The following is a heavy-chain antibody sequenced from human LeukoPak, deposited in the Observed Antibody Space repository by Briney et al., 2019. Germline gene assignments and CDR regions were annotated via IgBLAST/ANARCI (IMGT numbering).Heavy chain of an antibody. CDR3: ARDDIVVVPAAISYYYGMDV. D-gene: IGHD2-2*01. CDR2: ISSSSSYI. Sequence: PGGSLRLSCAASGFTFSSYSMYWVRQAPGKGLEWVSSISSSSSYIYYADSVKGRFTISRDNAKNSLYLQMNSLRAEDTAVYYCARDDIVVVPAAISYYYGMDVWGQGTTVTVSS. V-gene: IGHV3-21*01. J-gene: IGHJ6*02. CDR1: GFTFSSYS.